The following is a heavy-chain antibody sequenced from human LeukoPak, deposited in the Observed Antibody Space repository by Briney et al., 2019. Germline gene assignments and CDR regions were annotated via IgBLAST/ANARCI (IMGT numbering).Heavy chain of an antibody. CDR3: ARLGRSSGDAYNYGFDY. CDR1: GGSLSGYQ. CDR2: INRSGIT. Sequence: SETLSLTCAVYGGSLSGYQWSWIRQPPGKGLEWIGEINRSGITNYSPSLKSRVSISIDTSKNQFSLKMSSVTAADTAMYYCARLGRSSGDAYNYGFDYWGQGTLVTVSS. J-gene: IGHJ4*02. D-gene: IGHD5-24*01. V-gene: IGHV4-34*01.